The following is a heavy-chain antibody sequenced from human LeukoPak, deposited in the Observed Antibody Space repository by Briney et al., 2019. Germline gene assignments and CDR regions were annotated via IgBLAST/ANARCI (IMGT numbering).Heavy chain of an antibody. CDR1: GFTFSSYS. CDR3: ARDRKIQWDAFDL. D-gene: IGHD5-12*01. V-gene: IGHV3-21*06. CDR2: ISTRSTYT. J-gene: IGHJ3*01. Sequence: GGSLRLSCVASGFTFSSYSMNWVRQAPGKGLEWVSSISTRSTYTYYADSVQGRFTMSRDDSKNSLFLQMNSLRADDTGVYYCARDRKIQWDAFDLWGQGTTVTVPA.